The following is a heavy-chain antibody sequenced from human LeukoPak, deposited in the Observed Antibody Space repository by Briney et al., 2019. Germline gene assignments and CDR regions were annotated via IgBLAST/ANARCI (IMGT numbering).Heavy chain of an antibody. V-gene: IGHV4-4*09. Sequence: SETLSLTCTVSGGSISSYYWSWIRQPPGKGLEWIGYIYTSGSTNYNPSLKSRVTISVDTSKNQLSLKLSSVTAADTAVYYCARHVHPWNYVSWFDPWGQGTLVTVSS. CDR1: GGSISSYY. CDR2: IYTSGST. D-gene: IGHD1-7*01. J-gene: IGHJ5*02. CDR3: ARHVHPWNYVSWFDP.